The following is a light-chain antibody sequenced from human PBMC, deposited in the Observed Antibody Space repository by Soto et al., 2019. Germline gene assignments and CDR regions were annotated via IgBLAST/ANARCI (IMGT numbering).Light chain of an antibody. Sequence: EIAMTQSPATLSVSPGERVTLSCRASQSISSYLAWYQQKPGQAARILIYGASTRATGIPARFSGSGSGTDFTLTISSLEPEDFAVFYCQHYDSLPITFGQGTRLEIK. J-gene: IGKJ5*01. V-gene: IGKV3-15*01. CDR1: QSISSY. CDR2: GAS. CDR3: QHYDSLPIT.